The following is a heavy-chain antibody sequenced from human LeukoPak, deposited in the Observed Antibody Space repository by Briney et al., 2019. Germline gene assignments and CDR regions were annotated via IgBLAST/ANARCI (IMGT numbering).Heavy chain of an antibody. J-gene: IGHJ5*02. D-gene: IGHD6-13*01. CDR3: AKSFLDDSSSWYVPRNWFDP. Sequence: PGATLRLSCAASGFTFSSYGMCWVRQAPGKGLEWVSAISGSGGSTYYADSVKGRFTISRDNSKNTLYLQMNSLRAEDTAVYYCAKSFLDDSSSWYVPRNWFDPWGQGTLVTVSS. CDR2: ISGSGGST. CDR1: GFTFSSYG. V-gene: IGHV3-23*01.